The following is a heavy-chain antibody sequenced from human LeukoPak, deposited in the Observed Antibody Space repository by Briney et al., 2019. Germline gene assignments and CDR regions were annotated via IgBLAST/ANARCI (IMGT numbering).Heavy chain of an antibody. Sequence: PSETLSLTCTVSGGSISSSSYYWGWIRQPPGKGLEWIGSIYYSGSTYYNPSLKSRVTISVDTSKNQFSLKLSSVTAADTAVYYCARSRFPITIFGDAFDIWGQGTMVTVSS. CDR1: GGSISSSSYY. CDR2: IYYSGST. V-gene: IGHV4-39*07. J-gene: IGHJ3*02. D-gene: IGHD3-3*01. CDR3: ARSRFPITIFGDAFDI.